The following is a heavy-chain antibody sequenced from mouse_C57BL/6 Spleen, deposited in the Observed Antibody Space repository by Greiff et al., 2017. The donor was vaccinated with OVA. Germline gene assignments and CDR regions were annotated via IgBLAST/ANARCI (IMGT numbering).Heavy chain of an antibody. CDR3: TPLGMGY. D-gene: IGHD4-1*01. CDR1: GFNIKDDY. Sequence: EVMLVESGAELVRPGASVKLSCTASGFNIKDDYMHWVKQRPEQGLEWIGWIDPENGDTEYASKFQGKATITADTSSNTAYLQLSSLTSEDTAVYYCTPLGMGYWGQGTTLTVSS. J-gene: IGHJ2*01. CDR2: IDPENGDT. V-gene: IGHV14-4*01.